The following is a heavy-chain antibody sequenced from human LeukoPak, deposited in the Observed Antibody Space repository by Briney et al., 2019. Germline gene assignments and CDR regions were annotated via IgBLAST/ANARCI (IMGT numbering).Heavy chain of an antibody. CDR3: TQGSGQYFDY. V-gene: IGHV3-15*01. CDR2: IRSRGDGGTT. CDR1: GFTFSSYW. J-gene: IGHJ4*02. Sequence: GGSLRLSCAASGFTFSSYWMIWVRQAPGKGLEWVGRIRSRGDGGTTDFAAPVKGRFTISRDDSKNTLYLQMNSLTSEDTAVYYCTQGSGQYFDYWGQGTLVTVSS. D-gene: IGHD2-15*01.